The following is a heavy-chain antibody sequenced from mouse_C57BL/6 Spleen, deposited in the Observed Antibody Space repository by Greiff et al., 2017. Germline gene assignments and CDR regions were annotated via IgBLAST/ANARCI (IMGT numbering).Heavy chain of an antibody. J-gene: IGHJ4*01. CDR2: INYDGSST. V-gene: IGHV5-16*01. D-gene: IGHD2-3*01. CDR1: GFTFSDYY. Sequence: EVMLVESEGGLVQPGSSMKLSCTASGFTFSDYYMAWVRQVPEKGLEWVANINYDGSSTYYLDSLKSRFIISRDNAKNILYLQMSSLKSEDTATYYCAREHYDVYYRYAMDYWGQGTSVTVSS. CDR3: AREHYDVYYRYAMDY.